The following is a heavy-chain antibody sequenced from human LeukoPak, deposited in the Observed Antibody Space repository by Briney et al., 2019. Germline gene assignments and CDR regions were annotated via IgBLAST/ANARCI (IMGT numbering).Heavy chain of an antibody. Sequence: GGSLRLSCAASGFTFSSYAMSWVRQAPGKGLEWVSTISGSGGSTYYADSVKGRFTISRDNSKNTLYLRMNSLRAEDTAVYYCAKDLLAYSGSHPTLGFDYWGQGTLVTVSS. CDR3: AKDLLAYSGSHPTLGFDY. J-gene: IGHJ4*02. D-gene: IGHD1-26*01. CDR2: ISGSGGST. CDR1: GFTFSSYA. V-gene: IGHV3-23*01.